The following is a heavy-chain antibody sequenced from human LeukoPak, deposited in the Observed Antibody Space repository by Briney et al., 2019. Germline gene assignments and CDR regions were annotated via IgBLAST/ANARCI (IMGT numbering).Heavy chain of an antibody. Sequence: SVKVSCKASGGTFSDYAVTWVRQAPGQGLEWMGGIIPIFDTANYAQKFQGRVTISTDESTSTAYMELSSLRAEDTAVYYCARGLIQLWIFDYWGQGTLVTVS. CDR2: IIPIFDTA. J-gene: IGHJ4*02. CDR3: ARGLIQLWIFDY. V-gene: IGHV1-69*05. D-gene: IGHD5-18*01. CDR1: GGTFSDYA.